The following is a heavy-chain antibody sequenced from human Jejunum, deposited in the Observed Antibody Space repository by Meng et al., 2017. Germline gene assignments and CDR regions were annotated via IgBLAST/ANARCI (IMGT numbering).Heavy chain of an antibody. CDR3: VRNVGYTYGFGA. CDR2: TYSDGTT. J-gene: IGHJ5*02. D-gene: IGHD5-18*01. V-gene: IGHV3-66*02. Sequence: GESLKISCAASGFTVSSNYMTWVRQAPGEGLEGVSLTYSDGTTYYADSVKGRFTISRDNSKNTLYLHMNSLRAEDAAVYYCVRNVGYTYGFGAWGQGTLVTVSS. CDR1: GFTVSSNY.